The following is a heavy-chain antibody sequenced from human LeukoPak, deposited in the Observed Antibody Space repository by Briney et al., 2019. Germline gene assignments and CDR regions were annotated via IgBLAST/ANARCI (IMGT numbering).Heavy chain of an antibody. J-gene: IGHJ4*02. V-gene: IGHV1-18*01. CDR2: INNNNGNT. CDR1: GYTFSTYV. CDR3: ARKGCFDNCYLFDS. D-gene: IGHD1-20*01. Sequence: GCAVTVSCKASGYTFSTYVINWVRQARAQGREWMGWINNNNGNTNYAQKLQCRVTMTRATSTSTAYLELRSLGSDDTAVYYCARKGCFDNCYLFDSGGQGTLGPVS.